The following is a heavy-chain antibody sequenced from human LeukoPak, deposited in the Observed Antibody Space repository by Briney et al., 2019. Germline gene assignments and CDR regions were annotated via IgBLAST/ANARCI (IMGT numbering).Heavy chain of an antibody. V-gene: IGHV3-23*01. CDR3: AKDAYGDYVFDY. D-gene: IGHD4-17*01. Sequence: GGPLSLSCAASGFTFSSYAMSGLREAPGKGRECVSSTSGSGGSTYYADSVKGRFTNSRDNSKNTLYLRMNSLRAEDTAVYYCAKDAYGDYVFDYWGQGTLVTVSS. J-gene: IGHJ4*02. CDR2: TSGSGGST. CDR1: GFTFSSYA.